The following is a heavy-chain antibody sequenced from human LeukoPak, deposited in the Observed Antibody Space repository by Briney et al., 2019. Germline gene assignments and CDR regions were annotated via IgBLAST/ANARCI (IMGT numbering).Heavy chain of an antibody. V-gene: IGHV4-39*07. CDR2: ICYSGSA. CDR3: ARVTRSVTILHWGYYYYYMDV. CDR1: GGSISISSYY. J-gene: IGHJ6*03. D-gene: IGHD3-3*01. Sequence: PSETLSLTCTVSGGSISISSYYWGWIRQPPGKGLEWIGSICYSGSAYYNPSLKSRVTITVFTSKNQFSLKLSSVTAADTAVYYCARVTRSVTILHWGYYYYYMDVWGKGTTVTVSS.